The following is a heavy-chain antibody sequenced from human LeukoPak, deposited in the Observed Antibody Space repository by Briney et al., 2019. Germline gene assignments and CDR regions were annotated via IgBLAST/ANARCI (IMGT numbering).Heavy chain of an antibody. V-gene: IGHV1-18*04. J-gene: IGHJ4*02. CDR3: AKDLGLRCIGGTCPFDS. D-gene: IGHD2-15*01. CDR1: GYTFTRYG. Sequence: GASVMVSCKTSGYTFTRYGISWVRQAPGQGLEWMGWISTYDGSTYYAQKLQDRVTVIRDTSTPTAYMELRSLRSDDTAVYYCAKDLGLRCIGGTCPFDSWGQGTLVTVSS. CDR2: ISTYDGST.